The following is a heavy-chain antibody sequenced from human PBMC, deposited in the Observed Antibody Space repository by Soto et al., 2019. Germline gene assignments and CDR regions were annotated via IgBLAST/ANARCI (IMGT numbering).Heavy chain of an antibody. J-gene: IGHJ6*02. D-gene: IGHD4-17*01. CDR2: ISGSGGST. V-gene: IGHV3-23*01. CDR1: GFTFSSYA. Sequence: GGSLRLSCAASGFTFSSYAMSWVRQAPGKGLEWVSAISGSGGSTYYADSVKGRFTISRDNSKNTLYLQMNSLRAEDTAVYYCANEPPDYGDYPISTYGMDVWGQGTTVTVSS. CDR3: ANEPPDYGDYPISTYGMDV.